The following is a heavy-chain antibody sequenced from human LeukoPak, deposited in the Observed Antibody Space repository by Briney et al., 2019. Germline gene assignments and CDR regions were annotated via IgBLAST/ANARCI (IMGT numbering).Heavy chain of an antibody. CDR2: INSDGSDT. D-gene: IGHD3-10*01. J-gene: IGHJ4*02. Sequence: PGGSLRLSCAASGFTFSSYWMHWVRQAPGKGLVWVSRINSDGSDTTYADSVKGRFTISRDNAKNTLYLQMNSLRAEDTAVYYCAREVMVRGEYGFDYWGQGTLVTVSS. CDR1: GFTFSSYW. V-gene: IGHV3-74*01. CDR3: AREVMVRGEYGFDY.